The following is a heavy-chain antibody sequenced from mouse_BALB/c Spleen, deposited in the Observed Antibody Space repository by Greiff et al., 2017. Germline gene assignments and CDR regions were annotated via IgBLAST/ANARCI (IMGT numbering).Heavy chain of an antibody. D-gene: IGHD2-14*01. CDR3: ARWGYSHFDY. CDR1: GYTFTSYW. V-gene: IGHV1S81*02. Sequence: QVQLQQSGAELVKPGASVKLSCKASGYTFTSYWMHWVKQRPGQGLEWIGEINPSNGRTNYNEKFKSKATLTVDKSSSTAYMQLSSLTSEDSAVYYCARWGYSHFDYWGQGTTLTVSS. CDR2: INPSNGRT. J-gene: IGHJ2*01.